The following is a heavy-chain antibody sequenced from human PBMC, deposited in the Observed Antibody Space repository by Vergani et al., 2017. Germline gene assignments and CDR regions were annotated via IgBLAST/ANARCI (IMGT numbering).Heavy chain of an antibody. J-gene: IGHJ6*02. V-gene: IGHV1-2*02. Sequence: QVQLVQSGAEVKKPGASVKVSCKASGYTFTGYYMHWVRQAPGQGLEWMGLINPNSGGTNYAQKFQGRVTMTRDTSISTAYMELSRLRSDDTAVYYCARPIVVVPAASRYYYYGMDVWGQGTTVTVS. D-gene: IGHD2-2*01. CDR1: GYTFTGYY. CDR3: ARPIVVVPAASRYYYYGMDV. CDR2: INPNSGGT.